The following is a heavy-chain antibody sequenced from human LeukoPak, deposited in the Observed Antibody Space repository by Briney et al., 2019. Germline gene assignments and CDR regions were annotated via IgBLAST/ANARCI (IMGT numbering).Heavy chain of an antibody. V-gene: IGHV4-59*08. CDR1: GGSISSYY. CDR3: ARYNWKHEYFDY. J-gene: IGHJ4*02. Sequence: SETLSLTCNVSGGSISSYYWSWIRQPPGKGLEWIGYIYYSGSTNYNPSLKSRVTISVDTSKNQFSLKLSSVTAADTAVYYCARYNWKHEYFDYWGQGTLVTVSS. CDR2: IYYSGST. D-gene: IGHD1-20*01.